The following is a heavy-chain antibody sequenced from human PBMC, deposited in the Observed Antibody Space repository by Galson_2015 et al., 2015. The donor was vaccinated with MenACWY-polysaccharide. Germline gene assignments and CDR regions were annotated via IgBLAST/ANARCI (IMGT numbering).Heavy chain of an antibody. Sequence: SLRLSCAASGFTFSNYAMNWVRQAPGRGLEWVSYITSSGSFTSYADSIKGRFTISRDNANRSLFLQMNSLRAEDTAVYYCARDCVEATAYYYYYMDVWGKGATVAVSS. CDR2: ITSSGSFT. D-gene: IGHD1-1*01. CDR1: GFTFSNYA. CDR3: ARDCVEATAYYYYYMDV. J-gene: IGHJ6*03. V-gene: IGHV3-48*03.